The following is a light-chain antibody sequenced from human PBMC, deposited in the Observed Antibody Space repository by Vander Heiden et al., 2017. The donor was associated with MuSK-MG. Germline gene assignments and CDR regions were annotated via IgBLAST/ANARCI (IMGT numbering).Light chain of an antibody. V-gene: IGKV3-11*01. CDR1: QSVSSY. Sequence: EIVFTQSPATLSLSPGERATLSCRASQSVSSYLEWYQQKPGQAPRLLIYDASNRANGIPDRFSGSGYETDFTLTSSSRETEDFAVYYGQQRSTLITFGQGTQVEIK. CDR3: QQRSTLIT. CDR2: DAS. J-gene: IGKJ5*01.